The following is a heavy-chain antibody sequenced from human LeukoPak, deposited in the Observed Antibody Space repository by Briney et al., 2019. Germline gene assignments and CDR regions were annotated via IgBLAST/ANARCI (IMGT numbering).Heavy chain of an antibody. CDR1: GFTFTAYY. D-gene: IGHD2-2*01. V-gene: IGHV1-2*02. J-gene: IGHJ1*01. CDR2: INLNNGAT. Sequence: ASVKVSCKASGFTFTAYYLYWVRQAPGQGLECVGFINLNNGATGYAQNFQGRVTMTRDTSISTAFMELSSLRSDDTAVYYRARGVRYCSSTSCQEYFQHWGQGTLVTVSS. CDR3: ARGVRYCSSTSCQEYFQH.